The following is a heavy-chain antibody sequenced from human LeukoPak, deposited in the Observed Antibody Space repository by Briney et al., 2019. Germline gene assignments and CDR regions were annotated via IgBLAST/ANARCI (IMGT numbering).Heavy chain of an antibody. CDR1: GFTGSHNY. CDR3: AKDLYGSDWYNYFDP. CDR2: THSSGGT. V-gene: IGHV3-66*03. J-gene: IGHJ5*02. Sequence: PGGSLRLSCAASGFTGSHNYMSWVRQAPGKGLEWVSATHSSGGTYYADSVKGRFTISRDTSKNTLYLQMNSLTTEDTAVYHCAKDLYGSDWYNYFDPWGQGALVTVSS. D-gene: IGHD6-19*01.